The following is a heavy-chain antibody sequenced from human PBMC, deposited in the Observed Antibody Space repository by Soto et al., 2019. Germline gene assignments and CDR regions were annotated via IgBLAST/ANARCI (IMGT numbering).Heavy chain of an antibody. Sequence: QLQESGPGLLKPSQTLSLTCTVSGAAVSGGGQYWNWVRQLPGKGLEWIGNIYYIGSPDYNPSLKSRVAISLDTSKNQFPLKLISATAADTAVYYCARERVLGDGGGFDVWGQGTTVTVSS. CDR1: GAAVSGGGQY. V-gene: IGHV4-31*03. J-gene: IGHJ6*02. D-gene: IGHD2-15*01. CDR2: IYYIGSP. CDR3: ARERVLGDGGGFDV.